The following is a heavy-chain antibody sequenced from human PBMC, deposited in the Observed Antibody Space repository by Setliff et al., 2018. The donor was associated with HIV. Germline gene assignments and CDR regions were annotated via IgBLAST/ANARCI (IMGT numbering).Heavy chain of an antibody. V-gene: IGHV4-34*01. CDR1: GGSFSGNY. J-gene: IGHJ6*02. CDR2: INHSGST. Sequence: SETLSLTCAVYGGSFSGNYWSWIRQPPGKGLEWIGEINHSGSTNYNPSLKSRVIISVDLSKNQFSLKLSSVSAADTAVYYCARDTDYYDTSAYYTKGYYYAMDVWGQGTTVTVSS. D-gene: IGHD3-22*01. CDR3: ARDTDYYDTSAYYTKGYYYAMDV.